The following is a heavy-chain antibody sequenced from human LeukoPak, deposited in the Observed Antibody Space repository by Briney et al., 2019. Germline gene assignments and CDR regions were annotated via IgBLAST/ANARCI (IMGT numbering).Heavy chain of an antibody. CDR3: ARSTSGNSRFISFDC. D-gene: IGHD3-22*01. CDR1: GFTVSSNY. V-gene: IGHV3-66*01. J-gene: IGHJ4*02. Sequence: GGSLRLSCAASGFTVSSNYMSWVRQAPGKGLEGVSVIYSGGSTYYADSVKGRFTISRDNSKNTLYLQMNGLRAEDTAVYYCARSTSGNSRFISFDCWGQGTLVTVSS. CDR2: IYSGGST.